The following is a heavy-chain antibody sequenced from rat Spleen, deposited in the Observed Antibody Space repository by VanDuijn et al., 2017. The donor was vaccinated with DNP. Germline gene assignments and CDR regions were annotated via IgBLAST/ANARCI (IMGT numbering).Heavy chain of an antibody. CDR1: GFTFSDYY. V-gene: IGHV5-22*01. Sequence: EVQLVESGGGLVQPGRSLKLSCAASGFTFSDYYMAWVRQAPTKGLELVAYSNYDVGSTYNGESVKGRFTISRDNAKSTLYLQMNSLRSEDMATYYCARHVLPLRVWDYWGQGVMVTVSS. J-gene: IGHJ2*01. CDR2: SNYDVGST. CDR3: ARHVLPLRVWDY. D-gene: IGHD1-4*01.